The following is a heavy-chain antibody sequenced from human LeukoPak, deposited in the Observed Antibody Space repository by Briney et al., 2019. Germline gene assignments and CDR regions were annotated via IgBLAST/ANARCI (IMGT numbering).Heavy chain of an antibody. V-gene: IGHV5-51*01. CDR1: GYSFTSYW. D-gene: IGHD6-13*01. J-gene: IGHJ3*02. CDR3: ARHGRITWSHDAFDI. Sequence: KPGESLRISCKGSGYSFTSYWISWVRQMPGKGLEWMGIIYPGDFDTRYSPSFQGQVTISADKSISTAYLQWSSLKASDTAMYYCARHGRITWSHDAFDIWGQGTMVTVSS. CDR2: IYPGDFDT.